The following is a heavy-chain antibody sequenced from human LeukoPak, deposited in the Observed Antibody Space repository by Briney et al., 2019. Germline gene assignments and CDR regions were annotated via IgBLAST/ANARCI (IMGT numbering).Heavy chain of an antibody. CDR2: IYYSGST. V-gene: IGHV4-59*12. J-gene: IGHJ6*03. CDR3: ASSPIVVVPAAIGYYYYYYMDV. CDR1: GGSLSRYY. Sequence: PSETLSLTCTVSGGSLSRYYWSWIRQPPGKGLEWIGYIYYSGSTNYNPSLKSRVTISVDTSKNQFSLKLSSVTAADTAVYYCASSPIVVVPAAIGYYYYYYMDVWGKGATVTVSS. D-gene: IGHD2-2*02.